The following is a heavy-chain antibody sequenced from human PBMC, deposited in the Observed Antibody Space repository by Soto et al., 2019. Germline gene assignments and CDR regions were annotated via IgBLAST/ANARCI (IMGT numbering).Heavy chain of an antibody. Sequence: QVQLQESGPGLVKPSETLSLTCSVSGGSISSYYWSWIRQPPGKGLEWIGYVYYSGSTNYNPSLKSRVTISVDPSRSKLSLKLSSVTAADTAVYYCARGPTVNDYHYGMDVWGQGTTVTVSS. CDR1: GGSISSYY. J-gene: IGHJ6*02. CDR2: VYYSGST. D-gene: IGHD2-8*01. CDR3: ARGPTVNDYHYGMDV. V-gene: IGHV4-59*01.